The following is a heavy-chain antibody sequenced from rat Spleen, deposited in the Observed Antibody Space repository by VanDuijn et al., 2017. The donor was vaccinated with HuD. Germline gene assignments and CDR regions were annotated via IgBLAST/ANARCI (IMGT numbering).Heavy chain of an antibody. CDR3: ARAGYLRDWYFDF. J-gene: IGHJ1*01. D-gene: IGHD2-2*01. Sequence: EVQLVESGGGLVQPGRSLKLSCAASGFTFSDYGVAWVRQAPTKGLEWVATISYGDSSGHSSTYYRDSVKGRFTISRDNAKNTLYLRMDNLRSEDTATYYCARAGYLRDWYFDFWGPGTMVTVSS. CDR2: ISYGDSSGHSST. CDR1: GFTFSDYG. V-gene: IGHV5-29*01.